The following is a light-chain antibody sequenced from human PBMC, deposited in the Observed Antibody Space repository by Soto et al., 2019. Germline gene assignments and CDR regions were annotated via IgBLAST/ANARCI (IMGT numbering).Light chain of an antibody. CDR3: QQSYSTSWT. V-gene: IGKV1-39*01. Sequence: DIQMTQSPSSLCASEGDRGTNTCLASQSISSYLNWYQQKPGKAPKLLIYAASSLQSGVPSRFSGSGSGTDFTLTISSLQPEDFATYYCQQSYSTSWTFGQGTKVDIK. J-gene: IGKJ1*01. CDR1: QSISSY. CDR2: AAS.